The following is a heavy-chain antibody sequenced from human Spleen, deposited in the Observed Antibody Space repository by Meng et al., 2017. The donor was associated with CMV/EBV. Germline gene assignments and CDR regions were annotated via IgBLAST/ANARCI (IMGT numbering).Heavy chain of an antibody. D-gene: IGHD3-3*01. Sequence: SETLSLTCTISGGSIGNYYWSWIRQPPGRALEWIGYIFYTGNTNYNSSFKSRLSISMDTSKSQFSLKLSSVTAADTAIYYCARFEVALDVWGQGTTVTVSS. CDR1: GGSIGNYY. CDR2: IFYTGNT. J-gene: IGHJ6*02. CDR3: ARFEVALDV. V-gene: IGHV4-59*01.